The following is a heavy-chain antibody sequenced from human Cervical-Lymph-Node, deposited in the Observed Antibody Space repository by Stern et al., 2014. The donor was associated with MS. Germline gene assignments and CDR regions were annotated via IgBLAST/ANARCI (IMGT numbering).Heavy chain of an antibody. D-gene: IGHD4-17*01. V-gene: IGHV1-46*03. CDR1: GDAFASYP. J-gene: IGHJ1*01. Sequence: QVQLVQSGSEVRKPGASVKVSCKASGDAFASYPIHWLRQAPGQQPEWMGIVNPADGRTTYAQTFQGRVTMTRDTSTRTVYMELSSLRVEDTAMYFCASPLPYANWGQGTRVTVSS. CDR3: ASPLPYAN. CDR2: VNPADGRT.